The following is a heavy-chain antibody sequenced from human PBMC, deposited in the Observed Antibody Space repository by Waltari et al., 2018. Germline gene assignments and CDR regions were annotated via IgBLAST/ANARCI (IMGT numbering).Heavy chain of an antibody. V-gene: IGHV3-53*01. CDR3: ARDSKFDP. J-gene: IGHJ5*02. D-gene: IGHD4-4*01. Sequence: EVQLVESGGGLIQPGGSLRLSCAASGFSISDNYMSWVRQAPGKGLEWVSFINSGSTTDYADSVKGRFTISRDNSKNTVYLQMNSLRAEDTAMYYCARDSKFDPWGQGTLVTVSS. CDR1: GFSISDNY. CDR2: INSGSTT.